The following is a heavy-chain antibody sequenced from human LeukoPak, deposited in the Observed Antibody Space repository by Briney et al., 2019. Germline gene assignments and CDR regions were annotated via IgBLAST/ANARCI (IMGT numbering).Heavy chain of an antibody. D-gene: IGHD2-21*01. Sequence: SETLSLTCTDSGGSISSYYWSWIRQPPGKGLEWIGYIYYSGSTNYNPSLKSRVTISVDTSKNQFSLKLSSVTAADTAVYYCARGPLRSYYFDYWGQGTLVTVSS. CDR3: ARGPLRSYYFDY. V-gene: IGHV4-59*01. CDR2: IYYSGST. J-gene: IGHJ4*02. CDR1: GGSISSYY.